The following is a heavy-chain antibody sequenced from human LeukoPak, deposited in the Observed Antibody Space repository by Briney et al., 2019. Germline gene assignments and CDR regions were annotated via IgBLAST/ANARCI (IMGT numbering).Heavy chain of an antibody. CDR2: INPSGGST. Sequence: GASVKVFCKASGYTFTSYAMHWVRQAPGQGLEWMGIINPSGGSTSYAQKFQGRVTMTRDMSTSTVYMELSSLRSEDTAVYYCARGPYYYYYMDVWGKGTTVTVSS. CDR3: ARGPYYYYYMDV. CDR1: GYTFTSYA. J-gene: IGHJ6*03. V-gene: IGHV1-46*01.